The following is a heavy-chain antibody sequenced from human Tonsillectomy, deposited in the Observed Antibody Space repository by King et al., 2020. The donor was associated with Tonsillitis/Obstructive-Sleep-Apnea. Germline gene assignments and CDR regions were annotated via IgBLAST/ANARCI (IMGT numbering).Heavy chain of an antibody. CDR2: IYSGGST. D-gene: IGHD2-15*01. Sequence: QLVQSGGGLVQPGGSLRLSCAASGFTVSDNYMSWVRQAPGKGLEWGSVIYSGGSTYYADSVKGRFTISRADAKNTLYLQMNSLRAEDTAVYYCARESRGSAGGFDYWGQGTLVTVSS. J-gene: IGHJ4*02. V-gene: IGHV3-66*01. CDR1: GFTVSDNY. CDR3: ARESRGSAGGFDY.